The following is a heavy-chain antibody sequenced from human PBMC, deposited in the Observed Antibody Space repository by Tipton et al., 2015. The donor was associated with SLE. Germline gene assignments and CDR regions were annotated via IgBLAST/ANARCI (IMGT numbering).Heavy chain of an antibody. D-gene: IGHD3-3*01. CDR2: IYYSGRT. CDR3: ARSGKGPFGVVPRPFDY. CDR1: GGSISSYY. J-gene: IGHJ4*02. Sequence: TLSLTCTVSGGSISSYYWSWIRQPPGKGLEWIGYIYYSGRTNYNPSLKSRVTISVDTSKNQFSLKLSSVTAADTAVYYCARSGKGPFGVVPRPFDYWGQGTLVTVSS. V-gene: IGHV4-59*01.